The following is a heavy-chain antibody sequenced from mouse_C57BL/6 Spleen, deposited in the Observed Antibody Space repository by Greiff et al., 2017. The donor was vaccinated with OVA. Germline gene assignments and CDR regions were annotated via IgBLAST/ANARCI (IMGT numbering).Heavy chain of an antibody. Sequence: EVKVVESGGGLVKPGGSLKLSCAASGFTFSDYGMHWVRQAPEKGLEWVAYISSGSSTIYYADTVKGRFTISRDNAKNTLSLQMTSLRSEDTAMYYCARPNWYYFDDWGQGTTLTVSS. J-gene: IGHJ2*01. CDR3: ARPNWYYFDD. CDR1: GFTFSDYG. V-gene: IGHV5-17*01. CDR2: ISSGSSTI. D-gene: IGHD4-1*01.